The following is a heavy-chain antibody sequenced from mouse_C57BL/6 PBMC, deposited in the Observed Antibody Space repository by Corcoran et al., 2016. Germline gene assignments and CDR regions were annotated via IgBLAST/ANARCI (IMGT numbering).Heavy chain of an antibody. V-gene: IGHV1-26*01. Sequence: EVQLQQSGPELVKPGASVKISCKASGYTFTDYYMNWVKQSHGKSLEWIGDINPNNGGTSYNQKFKGKATLTVDKSSSTAYMELRSLTSEDSAVYYCARFSYYSNYGFVYWGQGTLVTVSA. J-gene: IGHJ3*01. D-gene: IGHD2-5*01. CDR3: ARFSYYSNYGFVY. CDR2: INPNNGGT. CDR1: GYTFTDYY.